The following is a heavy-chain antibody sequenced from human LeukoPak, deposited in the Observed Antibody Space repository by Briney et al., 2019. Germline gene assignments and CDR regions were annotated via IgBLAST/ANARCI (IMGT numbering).Heavy chain of an antibody. V-gene: IGHV3-23*01. CDR2: ISGSGGST. CDR1: GFTFSSYA. J-gene: IGHJ4*02. D-gene: IGHD3-10*01. Sequence: PGGSLRLSCAASGFTFSSYAMSWVRQAPGKGLEWVSAISGSGGSTYYADSVKGRFTISRDNSKNTLYLKMNSLRAEDTAVYYCAKDEFRASGTFDYWGQGTLVTVSS. CDR3: AKDEFRASGTFDY.